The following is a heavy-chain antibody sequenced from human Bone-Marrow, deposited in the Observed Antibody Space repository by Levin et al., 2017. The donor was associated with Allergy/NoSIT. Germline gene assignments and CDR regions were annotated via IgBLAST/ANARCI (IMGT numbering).Heavy chain of an antibody. Sequence: LSLTCATSGFSFKTFGMAWVRQAPGKGLEWVSSITSTSKYIYYADSVKGRFNISRDNADNSLYLQMDRLRGEDTAVYYCARAAGAAGRGGMDVWGQGTSVTVSS. V-gene: IGHV3-21*01. CDR2: ITSTSKYI. CDR3: ARAAGAAGRGGMDV. J-gene: IGHJ6*02. CDR1: GFSFKTFG. D-gene: IGHD6-13*01.